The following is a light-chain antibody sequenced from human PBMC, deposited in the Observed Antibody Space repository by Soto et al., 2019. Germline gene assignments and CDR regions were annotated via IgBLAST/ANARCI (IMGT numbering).Light chain of an antibody. J-gene: IGKJ3*01. V-gene: IGKV1-33*01. CDR3: EEYDNPLVT. CDR1: QDISNY. Sequence: DIQMTQSPSSLSASVGDRVTITCQASQDISNYLNWYQQKPGKAPKLLIYDASNLETGIPSRFSAGGSGTDFTFTISSLQPEDIATYYCEEYDNPLVTFGPGTKVDIK. CDR2: DAS.